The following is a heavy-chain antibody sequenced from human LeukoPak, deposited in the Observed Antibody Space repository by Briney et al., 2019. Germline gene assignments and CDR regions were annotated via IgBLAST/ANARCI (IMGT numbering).Heavy chain of an antibody. CDR1: GGSFSGYY. J-gene: IGHJ4*02. V-gene: IGHV4-34*01. CDR2: VYSTGHT. CDR3: ARHHTSSKPIDY. Sequence: SETLSLTCAVYGGSFSGYYWTWIRQPPGKGLEWIGSVYSTGHTNYNLSPKSRVTMSIDTSKNQLSLKLTSVTAADTAMYYCARHHTSSKPIDYWGQGTLVTVSS. D-gene: IGHD3-16*01.